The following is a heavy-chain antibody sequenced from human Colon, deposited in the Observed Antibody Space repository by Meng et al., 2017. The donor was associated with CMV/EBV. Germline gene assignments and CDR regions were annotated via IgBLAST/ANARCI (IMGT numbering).Heavy chain of an antibody. D-gene: IGHD4-23*01. CDR1: GYTFTGCY. CDR3: AATMVVMDYYYGMDV. J-gene: IGHJ6*02. CDR2: INPNSGGT. Sequence: ASVKVSCKASGYTFTGCYMHWVRQAPGQGLEWMGWINPNSGGTNYAQKFQGRVTMTRDTSISTAYMELSRLRSDDTAVYYCAATMVVMDYYYGMDVWGQGTTVTVSS. V-gene: IGHV1-2*02.